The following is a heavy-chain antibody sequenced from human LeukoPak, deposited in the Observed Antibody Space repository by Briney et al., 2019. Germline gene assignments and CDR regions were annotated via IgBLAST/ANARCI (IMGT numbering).Heavy chain of an antibody. CDR1: EFTFQDYA. CDR2: ISWNSGSI. J-gene: IGHJ2*01. CDR3: AKDGVGYSSTWYGMYFDL. D-gene: IGHD6-13*01. V-gene: IGHV3-9*01. Sequence: GRSLRLSCAASEFTFQDYAMHWVRRAPGKGLEWVSSISWNSGSIGYADSVKGRFTISRDNAENSLYLQMNSLRTEDTAFYYCAKDGVGYSSTWYGMYFDLWGRGTLVTVSS.